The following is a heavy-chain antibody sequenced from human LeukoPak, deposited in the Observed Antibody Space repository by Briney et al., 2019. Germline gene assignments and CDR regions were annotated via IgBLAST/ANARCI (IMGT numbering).Heavy chain of an antibody. J-gene: IGHJ4*02. Sequence: PSQTLSLTCTVSGGSISSGGYYWSWIRQHPGKGLEWIGYIYYSGSTYYNPSLKSRVTISVDTSKNQFSLKLSSVTAADTAVYYCARETRAVAGPPFNRQVDYWGQGTLVTVSS. CDR1: GGSISSGGYY. D-gene: IGHD6-19*01. CDR3: ARETRAVAGPPFNRQVDY. CDR2: IYYSGST. V-gene: IGHV4-31*03.